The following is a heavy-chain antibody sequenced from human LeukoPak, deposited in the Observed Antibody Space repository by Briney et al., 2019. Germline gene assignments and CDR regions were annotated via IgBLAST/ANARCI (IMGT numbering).Heavy chain of an antibody. J-gene: IGHJ6*03. CDR1: GGSFSEYY. Sequence: SETLSLTCPGYGGSFSEYYLTWLRQSPGKGLEWIGVITHRGRTTYNPSLKSRVIMSVDMSKNQYSLKLTSVTAADTGVYYCARGRSLMIGYLQQPHIHHMDVCGKGSTVILSS. CDR3: ARGRSLMIGYLQQPHIHHMDV. CDR2: ITHRGRT. D-gene: IGHD3-9*01. V-gene: IGHV4-34*01.